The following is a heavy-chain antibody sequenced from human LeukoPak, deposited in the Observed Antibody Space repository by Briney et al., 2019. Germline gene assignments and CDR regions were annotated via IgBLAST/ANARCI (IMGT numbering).Heavy chain of an antibody. CDR1: GFTFSSFA. CDR2: ISGSGAST. V-gene: IGHV3-23*01. Sequence: GGSLRLSCAASGFTFSSFAMTWVRQAPGKGLEWVSAISGSGASTYYADTVKGRSTISRDDSKNTLYLQMNSLRAEDTAVYYCAKDLGRYRNNYFDYWGQGTLVTVSS. J-gene: IGHJ4*02. D-gene: IGHD1-26*01. CDR3: AKDLGRYRNNYFDY.